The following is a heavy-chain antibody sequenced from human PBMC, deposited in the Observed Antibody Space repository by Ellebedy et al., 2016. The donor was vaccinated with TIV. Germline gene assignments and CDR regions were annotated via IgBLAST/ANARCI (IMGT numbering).Heavy chain of an antibody. D-gene: IGHD2-15*01. V-gene: IGHV3-21*01. Sequence: GESLKISCDASGFRFSDYWMSWVRQAPGKGLEWVSSISSSSNYIYYADSVKGRFTISRDNAKNSLYLQMNSLRAEDTAVYYCARDAGADCSGGRCFGVFDYWGQGTLVTVSS. CDR1: GFRFSDYW. CDR3: ARDAGADCSGGRCFGVFDY. CDR2: ISSSSNYI. J-gene: IGHJ4*02.